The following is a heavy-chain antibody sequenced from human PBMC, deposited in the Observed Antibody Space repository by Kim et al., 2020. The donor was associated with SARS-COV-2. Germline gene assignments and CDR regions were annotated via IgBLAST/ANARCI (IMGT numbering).Heavy chain of an antibody. J-gene: IGHJ3*02. D-gene: IGHD5-12*01. Sequence: GESLKISCRTSGYSFTSYWIGWVHQMPGKGLEWMGIIYPGDSDTRYSPSFQGQVTIPADKSINTAYLKWSSLRASDTAMYYCARGGVEVATITGAFDIWGQGTMITVSS. CDR1: GYSFTSYW. CDR3: ARGGVEVATITGAFDI. V-gene: IGHV5-51*07. CDR2: IYPGDSDT.